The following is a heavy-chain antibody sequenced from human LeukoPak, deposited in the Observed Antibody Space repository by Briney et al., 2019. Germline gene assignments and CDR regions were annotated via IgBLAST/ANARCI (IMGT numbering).Heavy chain of an antibody. CDR2: ISGSGGST. V-gene: IGHV3-23*01. CDR1: GFTFSSFA. D-gene: IGHD2-21*02. J-gene: IGHJ3*02. CDR3: XKDARDFDAFDI. Sequence: PGGSLRLSCAASGFTFSSFAVSWVRQAPGKGLEWVSVISGSGGSTYYADSVKGRFTISRDNSKNTLYLQMNSLRAEDTDVYYCXKDARDFDAFDIWGQGTMVTVSS.